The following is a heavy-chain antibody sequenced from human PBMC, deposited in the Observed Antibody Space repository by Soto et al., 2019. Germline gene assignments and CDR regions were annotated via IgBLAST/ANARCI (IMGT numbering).Heavy chain of an antibody. CDR3: AREMFSLSGWQFDY. CDR1: GGSISSYY. D-gene: IGHD6-19*01. CDR2: IYYSGST. Sequence: PSETLSLTCTVSGGSISSYYWSWIRQPPGKGLEWIGYIYYSGSTNYNPSLKSRVTISVDTSKNQFSLKLSSVTAADTAVYYCAREMFSLSGWQFDYWGQGTLVTVSS. J-gene: IGHJ4*02. V-gene: IGHV4-59*01.